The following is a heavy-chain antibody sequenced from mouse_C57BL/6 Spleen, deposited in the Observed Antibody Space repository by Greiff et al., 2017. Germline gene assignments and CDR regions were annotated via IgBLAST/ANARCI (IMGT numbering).Heavy chain of an antibody. CDR3: ARDGNYYGSPHYFDY. J-gene: IGHJ2*01. V-gene: IGHV5-17*01. Sequence: EVKLMESGGGLVKPGGSLKLSCAASGFTFSDYGMHWVRQAPEKGLEWVAYISSGSSTIYYADTVKGRVTIFRDNAKNTLFLQMTSLRSEDTAMYYCARDGNYYGSPHYFDYWGQGTTLTVSS. CDR1: GFTFSDYG. CDR2: ISSGSSTI. D-gene: IGHD1-1*01.